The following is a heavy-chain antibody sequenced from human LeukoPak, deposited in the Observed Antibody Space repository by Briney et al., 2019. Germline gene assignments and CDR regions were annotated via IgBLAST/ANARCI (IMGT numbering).Heavy chain of an antibody. J-gene: IGHJ3*02. CDR1: GFTFSSYW. D-gene: IGHD4-17*01. CDR2: IKTDGSST. Sequence: GGSLRLSCAASGFTFSSYWMHWVRQGPGKGLVWVSRIKTDGSSTNYADSVTGRFTISRDNAKDTLYLQMNSLRVEDTAVYYCARASPASYGDFDIWGQGTMVIVSS. CDR3: ARASPASYGDFDI. V-gene: IGHV3-74*01.